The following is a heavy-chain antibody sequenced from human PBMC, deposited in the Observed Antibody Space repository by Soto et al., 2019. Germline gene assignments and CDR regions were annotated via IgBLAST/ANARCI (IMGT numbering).Heavy chain of an antibody. CDR1: GGSISSGVYY. Sequence: TLSLTCPVSGGSISSGVYYWSWIRQHPGKGLEWIGYIYYSGSTYYNPSLKSRVTISVDTSKNQFSLKLSSVTAADTAVYYCARSGTYYYDSSGYYYDWFDPWGQGTLVTVSS. D-gene: IGHD3-22*01. J-gene: IGHJ5*02. V-gene: IGHV4-30-4*08. CDR3: ARSGTYYYDSSGYYYDWFDP. CDR2: IYYSGST.